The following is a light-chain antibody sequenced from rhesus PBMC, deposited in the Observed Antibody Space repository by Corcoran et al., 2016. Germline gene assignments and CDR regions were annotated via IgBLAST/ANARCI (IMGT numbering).Light chain of an antibody. J-gene: IGKJ1*01. CDR2: KAS. V-gene: IGKV1-22*01. CDR1: QSISSW. Sequence: DIQMTQSPSSLSASVGDTVTITCRASQSISSWLAWYQQKPGKAPKLLIYKASSLQSGVPSRFSGSGSGTDFTLTINSLRSEDFATYYCQQYSSSPWTFGQGTKVEIE. CDR3: QQYSSSPWT.